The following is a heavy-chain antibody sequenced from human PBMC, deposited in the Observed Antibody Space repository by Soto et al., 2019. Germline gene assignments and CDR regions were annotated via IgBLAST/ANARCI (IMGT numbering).Heavy chain of an antibody. V-gene: IGHV3-74*03. J-gene: IGHJ4*02. CDR1: GFTFGDYW. CDR2: MTGDGRTT. Sequence: LRLSCAAPGFTFGDYWMHWVRQPPGKGPEWVSRMTGDGRTTQYADSVKGRFTASRDNAKSTLYLQMNSLREEDKAVYYCATAEVDYWGPGTLVTVSS. CDR3: ATAEVDY.